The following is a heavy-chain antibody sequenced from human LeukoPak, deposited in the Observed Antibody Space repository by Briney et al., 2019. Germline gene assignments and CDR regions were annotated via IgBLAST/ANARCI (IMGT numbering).Heavy chain of an antibody. CDR1: GGSISNYY. CDR3: ARELMGGRSYRTESFDI. CDR2: IYYNGNT. J-gene: IGHJ3*02. D-gene: IGHD1-26*01. Sequence: SETLSLTCTVSGGSISNYYWSWIRQPPGKGLEWIGYIYYNGNTNSNPSLKSRVTISVDTSKNQFSLKLSSVTAAETAVYYCARELMGGRSYRTESFDIWGQGTMVTVSS. V-gene: IGHV4-59*01.